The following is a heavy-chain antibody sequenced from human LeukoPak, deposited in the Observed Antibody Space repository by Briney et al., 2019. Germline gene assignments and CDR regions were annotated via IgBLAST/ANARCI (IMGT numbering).Heavy chain of an antibody. Sequence: GGSLRLSCAASGFTFCSYSMNWVRQAPGKGLEWVSSISSSSSCIYYADSVKGRFTISRDNAKNSLYLQMNSLRAEDTAVYYCASIWYYDILTGQSGVNFDYWGQGTLVTVSS. CDR2: ISSSSSCI. CDR3: ASIWYYDILTGQSGVNFDY. J-gene: IGHJ4*02. D-gene: IGHD3-9*01. CDR1: GFTFCSYS. V-gene: IGHV3-21*01.